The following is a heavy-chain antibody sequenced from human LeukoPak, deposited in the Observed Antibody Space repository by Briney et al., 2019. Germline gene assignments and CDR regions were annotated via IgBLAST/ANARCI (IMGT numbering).Heavy chain of an antibody. CDR3: AKTGFQWGDYYYYMDV. CDR2: IYSGDMT. Sequence: GGSLRLSCAASGFAVSSNYMNWVRQAPGKGLEWVSIIYSGDMTNYADSVKGRFTISRDNSKNTLYLQMTSLRVEDTAVYSCAKTGFQWGDYYYYMDVWGKGTTVTVSS. J-gene: IGHJ6*03. V-gene: IGHV3-53*05. D-gene: IGHD1-14*01. CDR1: GFAVSSNY.